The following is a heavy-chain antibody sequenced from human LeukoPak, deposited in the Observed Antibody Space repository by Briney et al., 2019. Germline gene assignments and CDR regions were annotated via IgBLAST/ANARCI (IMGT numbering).Heavy chain of an antibody. CDR2: ISGGGHST. J-gene: IGHJ4*02. D-gene: IGHD3-10*01. CDR3: ARGSWRLVRGAASFES. Sequence: PGGSLRLSCAASGFIFNYYAMNWVRQAPGKGLEWVSAISGGGHSTYYADSVKGRFTISRDNSKNTLYLQMNSLRAEDTAVYYCARGSWRLVRGAASFESWGQGTLVTVSS. V-gene: IGHV3-23*01. CDR1: GFIFNYYA.